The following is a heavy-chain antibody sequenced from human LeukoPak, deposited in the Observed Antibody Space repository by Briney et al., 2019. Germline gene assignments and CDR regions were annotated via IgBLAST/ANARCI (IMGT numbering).Heavy chain of an antibody. CDR2: IYYSGST. Sequence: SETLSLTCAVYGGSFSGYYWGWIRQPPGKGLEWIGSIYYSGSTYYNPSLKSRVTISVDTSKNQFSLKLSSVTAADTAMYYCASQSTIVYGMDVWGQGTTVTVPS. J-gene: IGHJ6*02. D-gene: IGHD1-26*01. CDR1: GGSFSGYY. CDR3: ASQSTIVYGMDV. V-gene: IGHV4-39*01.